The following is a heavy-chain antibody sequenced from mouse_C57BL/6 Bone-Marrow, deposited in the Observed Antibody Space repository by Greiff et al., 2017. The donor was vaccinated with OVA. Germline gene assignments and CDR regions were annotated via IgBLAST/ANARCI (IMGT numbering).Heavy chain of an antibody. CDR1: GYTFTDYY. CDR3: ARGGTTVVETGYFDV. D-gene: IGHD1-1*01. J-gene: IGHJ1*03. Sequence: VKLVESGPELVKPGASVKISCKASGYTFTDYYINWVKQRPGQGLEWIGWIFPGSGSTYYNEKFKGKATLTVDKSSSTAYMLLSSLTSEDSAVYFCARGGTTVVETGYFDVWGTGTTVTVSS. V-gene: IGHV1-75*01. CDR2: IFPGSGST.